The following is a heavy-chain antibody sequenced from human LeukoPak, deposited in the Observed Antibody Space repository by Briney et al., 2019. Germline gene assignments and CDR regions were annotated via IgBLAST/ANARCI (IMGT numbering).Heavy chain of an antibody. CDR2: INRVDGIR. D-gene: IGHD4-17*01. CDR3: ASEKNYGDKYFDS. J-gene: IGHJ4*02. CDR1: GDTSFIHY. Sequence: ASAMVLSWASGDTSFIHYYQCFRHDPGGSRLGWVIINRVDGIRGNAQTFQRRLMLTKDTSTSTDYIELSSVRSEDTAIYYCASEKNYGDKYFDSWGQGTVVTVSS. V-gene: IGHV1-46*01.